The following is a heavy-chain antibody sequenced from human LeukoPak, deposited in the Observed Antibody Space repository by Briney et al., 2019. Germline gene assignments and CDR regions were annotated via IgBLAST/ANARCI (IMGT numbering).Heavy chain of an antibody. V-gene: IGHV1-2*02. CDR2: INPNSGGT. CDR3: AKGRVVAGSKSLTYHWFDP. D-gene: IGHD6-19*01. J-gene: IGHJ5*02. Sequence: ASVKVSCKASGYAFTGYYIHWVRQAPGQGLEWMGWINPNSGGTKYAQKFQGRVTMPRDTSITTAYIGLSRLRSDDPAVYYCAKGRVVAGSKSLTYHWFDPWGQGTLVTVSS. CDR1: GYAFTGYY.